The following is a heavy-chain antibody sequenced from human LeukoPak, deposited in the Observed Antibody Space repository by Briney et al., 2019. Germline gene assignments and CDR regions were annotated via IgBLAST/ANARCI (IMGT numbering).Heavy chain of an antibody. V-gene: IGHV3-30*04. CDR1: GFTFSSYA. Sequence: GRSLRLSCAASGFTFSSYAMHWVRQAPGKGLEWVAVISYDGSNKYYADSVKGRFTISRDNSKNTLYLQMNGLRAEDTAVYYCAREAGYDFWSGFHHPYYYMDVWGKGTTVTVSS. CDR2: ISYDGSNK. D-gene: IGHD3-3*01. CDR3: AREAGYDFWSGFHHPYYYMDV. J-gene: IGHJ6*03.